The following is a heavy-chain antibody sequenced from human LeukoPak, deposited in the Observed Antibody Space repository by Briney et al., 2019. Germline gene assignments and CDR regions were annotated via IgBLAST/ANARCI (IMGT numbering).Heavy chain of an antibody. J-gene: IGHJ6*02. D-gene: IGHD2-8*01. V-gene: IGHV4-59*10. Sequence: SETLSLTCAVYGGTFSGYYWTWIRQPAGKGLEWIGRIYTTGSSNYNHSLKSRVSRSVVTSNNQFSLKLSYVTAADTAVNYCARVPPAGVWEVWGQKTTVTVSS. CDR1: GGTFSGYY. CDR2: IYTTGSS. CDR3: ARVPPAGVWEV.